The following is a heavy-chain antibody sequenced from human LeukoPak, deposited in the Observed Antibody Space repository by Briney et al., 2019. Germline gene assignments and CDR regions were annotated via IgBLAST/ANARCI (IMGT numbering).Heavy chain of an antibody. CDR2: INPNSGGT. CDR1: GYTFTGYY. J-gene: IGHJ4*02. Sequence: ASVKVSCKASGYTFTGYYMHWVRQAPGQGPEWMGWINPNSGGTNYGQKFQGRVAMTGDTSISTAYMELSRLRSDDTAVYYCARIKSSNKDPISGSYFLYWGQGTLVTVSS. D-gene: IGHD1-26*01. CDR3: ARIKSSNKDPISGSYFLY. V-gene: IGHV1-2*02.